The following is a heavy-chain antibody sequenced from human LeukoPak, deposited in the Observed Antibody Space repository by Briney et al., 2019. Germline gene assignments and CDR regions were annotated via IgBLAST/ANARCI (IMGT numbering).Heavy chain of an antibody. V-gene: IGHV4-31*03. CDR3: AGQSRLRFLEWLNSKGAAFDI. D-gene: IGHD3-3*01. J-gene: IGHJ3*02. CDR2: IYYSGST. Sequence: PSETLSRTCTVSGGSISSGGYYWSWIRQHPGKGLEWIGYIYYSGSTYYNPSLKSRVTISVDTSKNQFSLKLSSVTAADTAVYYCAGQSRLRFLEWLNSKGAAFDIWGQGTMVTVSS. CDR1: GGSISSGGYY.